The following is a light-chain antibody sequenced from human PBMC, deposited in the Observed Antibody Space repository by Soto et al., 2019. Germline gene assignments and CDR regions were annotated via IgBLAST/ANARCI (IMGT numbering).Light chain of an antibody. J-gene: IGKJ1*01. CDR3: QQYNNWPSWT. V-gene: IGKV3-15*01. Sequence: EIVMTQSPDTLSVSPVEGATLSCRVSQSIRSNLAWYQQRPGQAPRLLMYGASTRATGIPARFSGSGSGTEFTLTISSLQSEDFAVYYCQQYNNWPSWTFGQGTKVDIK. CDR1: QSIRSN. CDR2: GAS.